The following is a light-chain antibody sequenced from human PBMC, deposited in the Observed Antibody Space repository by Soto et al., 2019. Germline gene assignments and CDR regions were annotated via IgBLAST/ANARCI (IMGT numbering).Light chain of an antibody. Sequence: EIVLTQSPSTLSFSPGERSTLSFRASQSVSIYLAWYQQKPGQPPRLLIYGISSRANGIPDRFSGSGSGTDFTLTISRLEPEDYAVYYCQQYDISPPITFGQGTRLEIK. V-gene: IGKV3-20*01. CDR2: GIS. CDR1: QSVSIY. J-gene: IGKJ5*01. CDR3: QQYDISPPIT.